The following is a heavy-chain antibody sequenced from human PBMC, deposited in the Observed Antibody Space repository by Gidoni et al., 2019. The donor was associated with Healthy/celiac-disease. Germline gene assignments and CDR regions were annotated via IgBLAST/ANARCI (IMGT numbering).Heavy chain of an antibody. V-gene: IGHV3-21*01. CDR2: ISSSSSYI. J-gene: IGHJ5*02. D-gene: IGHD3-10*01. Sequence: EVQLVASGGGLVNPGGSLRPSCAASGFPFSSYSMNWVRQAPGKGLEWVSSISSSSSYIYYADSVKGRFTISRDNAKNSLYLQMNSLRAEDTAVYYCARDPITTYGSGSNWFDPWGQGTLVTVSS. CDR1: GFPFSSYS. CDR3: ARDPITTYGSGSNWFDP.